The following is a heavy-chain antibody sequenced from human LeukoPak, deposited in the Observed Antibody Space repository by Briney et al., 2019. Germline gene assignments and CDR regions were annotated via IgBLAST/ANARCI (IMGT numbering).Heavy chain of an antibody. Sequence: GASVKVSCKASGYTFTSYDINWVRQATGQGLEWMGWMNPNRGNTGYAQKFQGRVTMTRNTSISTAYMELSSLRSEDTAVYYCARRGWPHDYGDYWVDYWGQGTLVTVSS. CDR2: MNPNRGNT. D-gene: IGHD4-17*01. CDR1: GYTFTSYD. V-gene: IGHV1-8*01. J-gene: IGHJ4*02. CDR3: ARRGWPHDYGDYWVDY.